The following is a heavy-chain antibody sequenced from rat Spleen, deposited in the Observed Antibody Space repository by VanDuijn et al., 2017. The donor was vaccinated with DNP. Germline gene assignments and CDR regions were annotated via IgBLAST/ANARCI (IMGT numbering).Heavy chain of an antibody. CDR1: GFTFSDYN. J-gene: IGHJ3*01. Sequence: EVQLVESGGGLVQPGRSLKLFCAASGFTFSDYNMAWVRQAPKKGLEWVASISTSGSRTYYPDSVKGRFTISRDDAKSSLYLQMNSLKSEDTATYYCARRDYPVPAYWGQGTLVTVSS. CDR2: ISTSGSRT. CDR3: ARRDYPVPAY. D-gene: IGHD1-4*01. V-gene: IGHV5-7*01.